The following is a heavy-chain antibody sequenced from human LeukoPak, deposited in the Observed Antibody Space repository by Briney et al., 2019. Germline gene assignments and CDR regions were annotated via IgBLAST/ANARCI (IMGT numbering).Heavy chain of an antibody. CDR3: ARDLSGWSYFYYYGMDV. CDR2: INTGNGDT. CDR1: GYTFTSYA. V-gene: IGHV1-3*04. Sequence: ASVKVSCKASGYTFTSYAMHWVRQAPGQRLEWMGWINTGNGDTKYSQKFHGRVTITRDTSASTAYMELSSLRSEDTAVYYCARDLSGWSYFYYYGMDVWGQGTTVTVSS. D-gene: IGHD6-19*01. J-gene: IGHJ6*02.